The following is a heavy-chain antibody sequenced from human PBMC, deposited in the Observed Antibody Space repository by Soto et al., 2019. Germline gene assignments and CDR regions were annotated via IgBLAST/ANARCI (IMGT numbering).Heavy chain of an antibody. V-gene: IGHV4-30-4*01. CDR2: IYYSGST. CDR1: GGSISSGDYY. CDR3: ARGGGDFWSGYFPFFDY. J-gene: IGHJ4*02. D-gene: IGHD3-3*01. Sequence: QVQLQESGPGLVKPSQTLSLTCTVSGGSISSGDYYWSWIRQPPGKGLEWIGYIYYSGSTYYNPSLKSRVTISLDTSKNQFSLKLSSVTAADTAVYYCARGGGDFWSGYFPFFDYWGQGTLVTVSS.